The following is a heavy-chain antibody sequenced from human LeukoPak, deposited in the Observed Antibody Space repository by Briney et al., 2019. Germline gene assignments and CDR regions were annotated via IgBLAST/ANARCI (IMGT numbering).Heavy chain of an antibody. CDR2: FDPEDGET. CDR3: ATLSSGYYHLDY. V-gene: IGHV1-24*01. CDR1: GYTLTELS. D-gene: IGHD3-22*01. J-gene: IGHJ4*02. Sequence: ASVKVSCKVSGYTLTELSMHWVRQAPGKGLEWMGGFDPEDGETIYAQKFQGRVTMTEDTSTDTAYMELSSLRSEDTAVYYCATLSSGYYHLDYWGQGTLVTVSS.